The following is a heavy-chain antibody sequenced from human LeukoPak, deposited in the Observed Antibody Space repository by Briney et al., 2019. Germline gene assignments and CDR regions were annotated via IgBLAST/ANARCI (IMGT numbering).Heavy chain of an antibody. V-gene: IGHV4-59*01. CDR1: GGSISSYY. D-gene: IGHD6-6*01. J-gene: IGHJ4*02. CDR2: LYYSGST. Sequence: SETLSLTCSVSGGSISSYYWTWIRQPPGKGLEWIGSLYYSGSTNYNPSLKSRVTISVDTSKNQFSLKLSSVTAADTAVYYCARRHVEYSSSSDPYYFDYWGQGTLVTVSS. CDR3: ARRHVEYSSSSDPYYFDY.